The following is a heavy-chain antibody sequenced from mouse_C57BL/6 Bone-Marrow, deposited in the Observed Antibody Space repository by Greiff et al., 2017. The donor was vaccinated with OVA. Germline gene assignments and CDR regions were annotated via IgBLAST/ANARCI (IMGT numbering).Heavy chain of an antibody. D-gene: IGHD5-1*01. CDR1: GYAFTNYL. Sequence: QVQLQQSGAELVRPGTSVKVSCKASGYAFTNYLIEWVKQRPGQGLEWIGVINPGSGGTNYNEKFKGKATLTADKSSSTAYMQLSSLTSEDSAVYFCAREYQFAYWGQGTLVTVSA. CDR2: INPGSGGT. J-gene: IGHJ3*01. CDR3: AREYQFAY. V-gene: IGHV1-54*01.